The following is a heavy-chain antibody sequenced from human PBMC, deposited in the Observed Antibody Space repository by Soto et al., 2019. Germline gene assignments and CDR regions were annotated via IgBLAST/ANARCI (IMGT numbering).Heavy chain of an antibody. D-gene: IGHD2-2*01. CDR2: ISYDGNNK. Sequence: QVQLVESGGGVAQPGRSLRLSCAASGFTFSSYAMHWVRQAPGKGLEWVAVISYDGNNKYYADSVKGRFTISRDNSKNTLYLQMNSLRAEDTAVYYCARERYCGSTSCYRRYYYYYGMDVWGQGTTVTVSS. V-gene: IGHV3-30-3*01. CDR3: ARERYCGSTSCYRRYYYYYGMDV. CDR1: GFTFSSYA. J-gene: IGHJ6*02.